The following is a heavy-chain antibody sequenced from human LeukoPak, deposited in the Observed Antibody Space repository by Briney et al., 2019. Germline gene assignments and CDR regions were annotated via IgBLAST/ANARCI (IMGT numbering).Heavy chain of an antibody. CDR3: ARDAPYGIRGVITHAFDI. J-gene: IGHJ3*02. Sequence: SETLSLTCTVSGGSISTSNYYWGWIRQPPGTGLEWIGNIFYSGSTYYNPSLKSRVTISVDTSKNQFSLKLSSVTAADTAVYYCARDAPYGIRGVITHAFDIWGQGTMVTVSS. V-gene: IGHV4-39*07. CDR1: GGSISTSNYY. D-gene: IGHD3-10*01. CDR2: IFYSGST.